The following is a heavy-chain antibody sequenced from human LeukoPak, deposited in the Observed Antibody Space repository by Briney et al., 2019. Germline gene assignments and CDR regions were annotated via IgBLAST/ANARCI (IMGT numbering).Heavy chain of an antibody. CDR2: INPKTGAT. CDR1: GYTFTDYF. J-gene: IGHJ5*02. V-gene: IGHV1-2*02. CDR3: ARAYEYGWFDP. Sequence: ASVKVSCKASGYTFTDYFLHWLRQAPGQGLEWMGWINPKTGATNYAQSFQGRVTMTRDTSITTGNMELNRLTSDDTVVYYCARAYEYGWFDPWGQGTLVTVSS. D-gene: IGHD3-16*01.